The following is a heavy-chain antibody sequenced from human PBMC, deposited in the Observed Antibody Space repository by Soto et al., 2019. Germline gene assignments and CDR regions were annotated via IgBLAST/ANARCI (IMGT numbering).Heavy chain of an antibody. J-gene: IGHJ4*02. CDR2: INGEGRRT. CDR1: GFTFGSYG. V-gene: IGHV3-74*03. Sequence: GGSLRLSRAASGFTFGSYGMDWVRQAPGKGLEWVARINGEGRRTTYAVSVKGRFTISRDNAGNTLFLQMNRLRGDVTAIYYCSRETLWFGESTKSGGQGTLVTVSS. D-gene: IGHD3-10*01. CDR3: SRETLWFGESTKS.